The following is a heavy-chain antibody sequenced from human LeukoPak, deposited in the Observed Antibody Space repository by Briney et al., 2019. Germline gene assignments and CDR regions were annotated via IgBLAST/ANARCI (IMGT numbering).Heavy chain of an antibody. CDR3: ASLGYCSSTSCP. CDR2: IYYSGST. V-gene: IGHV4-59*12. CDR1: GGSISSYY. D-gene: IGHD2-2*01. J-gene: IGHJ5*02. Sequence: SETLSPTCTVSGGSISSYYWSWIRQPPGKGLEWIGYIYYSGSTNYNPSLKSRVTISVDTSKNQFSLKLSSVTVADTAVYYCASLGYCSSTSCPWGQGTLVTVSS.